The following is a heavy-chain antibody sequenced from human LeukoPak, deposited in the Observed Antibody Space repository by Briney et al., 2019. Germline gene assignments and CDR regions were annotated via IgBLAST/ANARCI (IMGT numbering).Heavy chain of an antibody. D-gene: IGHD1-26*01. CDR3: ARQGSGGRAFDI. J-gene: IGHJ3*02. CDR1: GGSISSYY. Sequence: SETLSLTCIVSGGSISSYYWSWTRQPPGKGLEWIGYIYSTESTNSNPSLKSRVTISVDTSKSQFSLKMTSVTAADTAVYYCARQGSGGRAFDIWGQGTMVTVSS. V-gene: IGHV4-59*08. CDR2: IYSTEST.